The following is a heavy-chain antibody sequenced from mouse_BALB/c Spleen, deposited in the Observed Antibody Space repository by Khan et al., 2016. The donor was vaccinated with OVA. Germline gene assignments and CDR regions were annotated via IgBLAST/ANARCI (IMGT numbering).Heavy chain of an antibody. CDR1: GFSFSTYS. V-gene: IGHV5-6*01. Sequence: EVQLQESGGDLVRPGGSLKLSCAASGFSFSTYSMSWVRQTPEKRLEWVATISSGGSYTYSPDSVKGRFTISRDNAKNTLYLQMSSLKSEDTAMYYCTIHRGYYCYNPYFDYWGQGTTLTVSS. CDR3: TIHRGYYCYNPYFDY. J-gene: IGHJ2*01. D-gene: IGHD2-3*01. CDR2: ISSGGSYT.